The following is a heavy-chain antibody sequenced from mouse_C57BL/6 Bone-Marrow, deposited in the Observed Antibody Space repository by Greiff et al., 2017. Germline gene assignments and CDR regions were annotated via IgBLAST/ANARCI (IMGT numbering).Heavy chain of an antibody. Sequence: EVKLMESGGDLVKPGGSLELSCAASGFTFSSYGMSWVRQTPDKRLEWVATISSGGSYTYYPDSVKGRFTISRDNAKNTLYLQMSSLKSEDTAMYYCARHRDYYYAMDYWGQGTSVTVSS. CDR1: GFTFSSYG. CDR2: ISSGGSYT. V-gene: IGHV5-6*01. J-gene: IGHJ4*01. CDR3: ARHRDYYYAMDY.